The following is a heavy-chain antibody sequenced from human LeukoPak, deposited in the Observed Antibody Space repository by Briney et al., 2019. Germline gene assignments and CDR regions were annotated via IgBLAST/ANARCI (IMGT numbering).Heavy chain of an antibody. J-gene: IGHJ5*02. V-gene: IGHV3-23*01. CDR2: ISGSGGST. CDR3: AKARYFDWLYPGNWFDP. CDR1: GFTFSSYA. D-gene: IGHD3-9*01. Sequence: TGGSLRLSCAASGFTFSSYAMSWVRQAPGKGLEWVSAISGSGGSTYYADSVKGRFTISRDNSKNTLYLQMNSLRAEDTAVYYCAKARYFDWLYPGNWFDPWGQGTLVTVSS.